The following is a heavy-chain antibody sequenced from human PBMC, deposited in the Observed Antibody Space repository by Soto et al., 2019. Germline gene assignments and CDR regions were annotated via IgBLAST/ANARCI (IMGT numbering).Heavy chain of an antibody. CDR1: GYTFTSYG. J-gene: IGHJ6*03. V-gene: IGHV1-18*01. Sequence: ASVKVSCKASGYTFTSYGISWVRQAPGQGLEWMGWISAYNGNTNYAQKLQGRVTMTTDTSKNQVSLQLNFLTPEDTAVYYCAMNPTLRFLEWSTNMDVWGKGTTVTVSS. CDR3: AMNPTLRFLEWSTNMDV. D-gene: IGHD3-3*01. CDR2: ISAYNGNT.